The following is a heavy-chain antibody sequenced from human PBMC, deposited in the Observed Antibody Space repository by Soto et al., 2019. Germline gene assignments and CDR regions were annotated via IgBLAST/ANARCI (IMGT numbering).Heavy chain of an antibody. CDR1: GGSFSGYY. CDR3: ASFGLYHYDSSAYYFDS. J-gene: IGHJ4*02. Sequence: SETLSLTCAVYGGSFSGYYWSWIRQPPGKGLEWIGEINHSGSTNYNPSLKSRVTISVDTSKNQFSLKLSSVTAADTAVYYCASFGLYHYDSSAYYFDSWGQGTLVTVSS. CDR2: INHSGST. D-gene: IGHD3-22*01. V-gene: IGHV4-34*01.